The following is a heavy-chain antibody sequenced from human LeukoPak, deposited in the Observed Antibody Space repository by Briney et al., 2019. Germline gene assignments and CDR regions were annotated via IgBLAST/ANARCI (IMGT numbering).Heavy chain of an antibody. J-gene: IGHJ4*02. CDR1: GGSISSYY. D-gene: IGHD5-18*01. Sequence: SETVSLTCTVSGGSISSYYWSWIRQPPGKGLEWIGYIYNSGSTNYNPSLKSRVTISVDTSKNQFSLKLSSVTAADTAVYYCARHADTATGDYWGQGTLVTVSS. CDR3: ARHADTATGDY. V-gene: IGHV4-59*08. CDR2: IYNSGST.